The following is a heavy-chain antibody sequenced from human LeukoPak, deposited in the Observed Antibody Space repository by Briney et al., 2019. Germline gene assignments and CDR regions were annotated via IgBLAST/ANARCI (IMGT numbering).Heavy chain of an antibody. V-gene: IGHV4-59*01. CDR1: GFPFSSYE. Sequence: GPLRLPCAASGFPFSSYEMNGVRQPPGEGLEGLGTIYYSGRTYYNPSLKSRVTISVDTSKNQFSLKLSSVTAADTAVYYCARGGYYYDSSDYYGAYYFDYWGQGTLVTVSS. CDR3: ARGGYYYDSSDYYGAYYFDY. CDR2: IYYSGRT. D-gene: IGHD3-22*01. J-gene: IGHJ4*02.